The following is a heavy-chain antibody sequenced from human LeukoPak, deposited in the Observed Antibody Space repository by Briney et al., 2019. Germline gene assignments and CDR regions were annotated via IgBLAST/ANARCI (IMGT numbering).Heavy chain of an antibody. Sequence: SVKVSCKASGYTFTTYGISWVRQAPGQGLEWMGGIIPIFGTANYAQKFQGRVTITADESTSTAYMELSSLRSEDTAVYYCARRYYYDSSGYLDYWGQGTLVTVSS. CDR2: IIPIFGTA. CDR1: GYTFTTYG. D-gene: IGHD3-22*01. J-gene: IGHJ4*02. CDR3: ARRYYYDSSGYLDY. V-gene: IGHV1-69*13.